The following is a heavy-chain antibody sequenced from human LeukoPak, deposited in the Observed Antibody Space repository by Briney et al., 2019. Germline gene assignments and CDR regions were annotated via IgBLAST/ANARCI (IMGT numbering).Heavy chain of an antibody. CDR2: INPNSGGT. CDR1: GYTLTDYY. J-gene: IGHJ4*02. CDR3: ARGLGIGGYDPFDY. D-gene: IGHD5-12*01. V-gene: IGHV1-2*02. Sequence: GASVKVSCKASGYTLTDYYIHWVRQAPGQGLEWMGWINPNSGGTNYAQKFQGRVTMTRDTSISTAYMELSRLRSDDTAVYYCARGLGIGGYDPFDYWGQGTLVTVSS.